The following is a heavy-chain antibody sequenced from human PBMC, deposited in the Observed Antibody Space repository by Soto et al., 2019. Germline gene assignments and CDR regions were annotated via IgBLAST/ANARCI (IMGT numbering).Heavy chain of an antibody. CDR3: ARAMTFTIFGVVTNYGMDV. J-gene: IGHJ6*02. D-gene: IGHD3-3*01. Sequence: QVQLQESGPGLVKPSETLSLTCTVSGGSVSSGSYYWSWIRQPPGKGLEWIGYIYYSGSTNYNPSLKVRVTISVDTSKNQFSLKLSSVTAADTAVYYCARAMTFTIFGVVTNYGMDVWGQGTTVTVSS. CDR2: IYYSGST. V-gene: IGHV4-61*01. CDR1: GGSVSSGSYY.